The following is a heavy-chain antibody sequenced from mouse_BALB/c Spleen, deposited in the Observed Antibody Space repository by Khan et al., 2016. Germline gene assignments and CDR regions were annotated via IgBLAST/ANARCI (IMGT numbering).Heavy chain of an antibody. J-gene: IGHJ4*01. D-gene: IGHD2-14*01. CDR1: GFTFSRFG. Sequence: EVELVESGGGLVQPGGSRKLSCAASGFTFSRFGIHWVRQAPEKGLEWVAYISSGSSNIYYEDKVKGRFTISSDNPKNTLFLQMTSLRAEDTDMYYCARAANYRHDGAMDYWGQGTSVTVSS. CDR3: ARAANYRHDGAMDY. V-gene: IGHV5-17*02. CDR2: ISSGSSNI.